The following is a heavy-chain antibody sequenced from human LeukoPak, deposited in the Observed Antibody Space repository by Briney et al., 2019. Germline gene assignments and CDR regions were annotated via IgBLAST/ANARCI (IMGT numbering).Heavy chain of an antibody. D-gene: IGHD3-22*01. CDR3: ARAWGYYYDSSGYYSDAFDI. Sequence: PGGSLRLSCAASGFTFSSYAMSWVRQAPGKGLEWVSAISGSGGSTYYADSVKGRFTISRDNAKNSLYLQMNSLRAEDTAVYYCARAWGYYYDSSGYYSDAFDIWGQGTMVTVSS. CDR1: GFTFSSYA. J-gene: IGHJ3*02. V-gene: IGHV3-23*01. CDR2: ISGSGGST.